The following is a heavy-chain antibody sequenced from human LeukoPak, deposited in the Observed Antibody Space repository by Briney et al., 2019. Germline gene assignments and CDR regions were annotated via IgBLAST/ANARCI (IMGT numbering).Heavy chain of an antibody. D-gene: IGHD3-10*01. CDR1: GFTFSSYD. V-gene: IGHV3-13*01. CDR3: ARDRITMIRGVIELDP. J-gene: IGHJ5*02. CDR2: IGTAGDT. Sequence: GGSLRLSCAASGFTFSSYDMHWVRQATGKGLEWVSAIGTAGDTYYPGSVKGRFTISRDNAKNSLFLQMNSLRAEDTALYHCARDRITMIRGVIELDPWGQGTLVTVSS.